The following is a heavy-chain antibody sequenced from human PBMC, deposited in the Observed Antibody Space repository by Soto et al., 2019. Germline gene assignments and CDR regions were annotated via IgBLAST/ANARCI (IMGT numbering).Heavy chain of an antibody. V-gene: IGHV1-8*01. CDR1: GYTFTSYD. CDR2: MNPNSGNT. Sequence: GASVKVSCKASGYTFTSYDINWVRQATGQGLEWMGWMNPNSGNTGYAQKFQGRVTMTRNTSISTAYMELSSLRSEDTPVYYCARGPQVVADDYYYYYYMDVWGKGTTVTVSS. J-gene: IGHJ6*03. D-gene: IGHD2-15*01. CDR3: ARGPQVVADDYYYYYYMDV.